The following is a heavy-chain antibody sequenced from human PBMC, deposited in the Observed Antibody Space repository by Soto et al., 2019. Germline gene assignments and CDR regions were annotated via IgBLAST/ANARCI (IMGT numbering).Heavy chain of an antibody. V-gene: IGHV4-59*01. Sequence: RQLSGKGLAWIGYIDYSGSTTYNPSLESRVTISVDTSKNQFSLKLSSGTAADTALYYCARDTRGSWDGAFDFWGHGTMVTVSS. CDR2: IDYSGST. CDR3: ARDTRGSWDGAFDF. J-gene: IGHJ3*01. D-gene: IGHD1-26*01.